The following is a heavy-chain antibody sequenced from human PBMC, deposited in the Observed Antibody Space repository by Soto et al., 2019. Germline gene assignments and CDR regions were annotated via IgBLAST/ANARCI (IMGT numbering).Heavy chain of an antibody. J-gene: IGHJ6*02. Sequence: KTSETLSLTCAVYGGSFSGYYWSWIRQPPGKGLEWIGEINHSGSTNYNPSLKSRVTISVDTSKNQFSLKLSSVTAADTAVYYCARGYCSGGSCYSGYYYGMGVWGQGTTVTVSS. CDR1: GGSFSGYY. CDR3: ARGYCSGGSCYSGYYYGMGV. CDR2: INHSGST. D-gene: IGHD2-15*01. V-gene: IGHV4-34*01.